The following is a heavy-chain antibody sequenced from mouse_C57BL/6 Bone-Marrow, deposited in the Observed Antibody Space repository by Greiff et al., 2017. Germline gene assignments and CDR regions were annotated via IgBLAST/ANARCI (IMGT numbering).Heavy chain of an antibody. CDR2: INYDGSST. CDR1: GFTFSDYY. CDR3: AREGVGYWYFDV. J-gene: IGHJ1*03. V-gene: IGHV5-16*01. Sequence: EVKLVESEGGLVQPGSSMKLSCTASGFTFSDYYMAWVRQVPEKGLEWVANINYDGSSTYYLDSLKSRFIISRDNAKNILYLQMSSLKSEDTATYYCAREGVGYWYFDVWGTGTTATVSS.